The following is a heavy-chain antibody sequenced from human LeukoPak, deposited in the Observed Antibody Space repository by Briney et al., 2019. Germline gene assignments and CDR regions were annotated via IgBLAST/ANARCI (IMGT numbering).Heavy chain of an antibody. D-gene: IGHD3-10*01. V-gene: IGHV1-24*01. Sequence: ASVKVSCKVSGYTLTELSMHWVRQAPGKGLEWMGGFDPEDGETIYAQKFQGSVTMTEDTSTDTAYMELSSLRSEDTAVYYCARVFYYYGSGSYYPLFDYWGQGTLVTVSS. CDR1: GYTLTELS. CDR2: FDPEDGET. CDR3: ARVFYYYGSGSYYPLFDY. J-gene: IGHJ4*02.